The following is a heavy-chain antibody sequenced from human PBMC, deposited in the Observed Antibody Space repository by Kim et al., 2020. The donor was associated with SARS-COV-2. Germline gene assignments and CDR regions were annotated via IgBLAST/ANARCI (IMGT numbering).Heavy chain of an antibody. Sequence: ASVKVSCKASGYTFTSYYMHWVRQAPGQGLEWMGIINPSGGSTSYAQKFQGRVTMTRDTSTSTVYMELSSLRSEDTAVYYCARETNLTGTTGYFDYWGQGTLVTVSS. CDR1: GYTFTSYY. D-gene: IGHD1-7*01. V-gene: IGHV1-46*01. CDR3: ARETNLTGTTGYFDY. CDR2: INPSGGST. J-gene: IGHJ4*02.